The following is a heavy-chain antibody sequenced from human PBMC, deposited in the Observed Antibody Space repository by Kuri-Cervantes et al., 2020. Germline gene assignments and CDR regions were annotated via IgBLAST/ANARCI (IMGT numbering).Heavy chain of an antibody. V-gene: IGHV3-53*05. CDR1: GFTVSNNY. Sequence: GGSLRLSCAASGFTVSNNYMTWVRQAPGKGLEWVSVIYSGGSTYYADSVKGRFTISRDNAKNSLYLQMNSLRSEDTAVYYCARRGDIVSSGWYSTFDYWGQGTLVTVSS. J-gene: IGHJ4*02. CDR3: ARRGDIVSSGWYSTFDY. CDR2: IYSGGST. D-gene: IGHD6-19*01.